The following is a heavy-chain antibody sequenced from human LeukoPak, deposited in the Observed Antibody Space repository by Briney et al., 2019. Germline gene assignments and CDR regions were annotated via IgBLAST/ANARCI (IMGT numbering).Heavy chain of an antibody. V-gene: IGHV3-73*01. D-gene: IGHD2-15*01. CDR1: GFTFSDCA. CDR2: IDTRDNGSAT. J-gene: IGHJ4*02. CDR3: TRDGGSWSHLDY. Sequence: TGGSLRLSCAGFGFTFSDCAIHWVRQASGEGLEWVCRIDTRDNGSATAYAASGRGRFAISRDDSASTAYLQMTGLKTADTAVYFCTRDGGSWSHLDYWGQGALVTVSS.